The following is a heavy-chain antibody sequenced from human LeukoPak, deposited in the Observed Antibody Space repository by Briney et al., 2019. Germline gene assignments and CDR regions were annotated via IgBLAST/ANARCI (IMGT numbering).Heavy chain of an antibody. J-gene: IGHJ6*03. CDR1: GYTFSNYG. V-gene: IGHV1-18*01. D-gene: IGHD1-1*01. CDR2: IAAYSSKT. Sequence: PVASVKVSCKASGYTFSNYGLNWVRQVPGEGLQWMGRIAAYSSKTDYADKFQGRVTMTTDTSTNTAYLELKTLTSDDTAIYYCARGAEGGTSMRNRYYYYYMDVWGKGITVTVSS. CDR3: ARGAEGGTSMRNRYYYYYMDV.